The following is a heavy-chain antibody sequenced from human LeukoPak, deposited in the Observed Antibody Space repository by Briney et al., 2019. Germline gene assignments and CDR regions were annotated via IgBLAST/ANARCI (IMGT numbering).Heavy chain of an antibody. CDR1: GFTFSYYW. CDR2: LKEDGSEK. J-gene: IGHJ4*02. CDR3: ARPDRGFSAYDLDY. Sequence: PGGSLRLSSAASGFTFSYYWMTWVRQAPGKGLEWVASLKEDGSEKSYVDSVKGRFTISRDNAKNSLYLHMISLRAEDTAVYYCARPDRGFSAYDLDYWGQGTLVTVSS. V-gene: IGHV3-7*04. D-gene: IGHD5-12*01.